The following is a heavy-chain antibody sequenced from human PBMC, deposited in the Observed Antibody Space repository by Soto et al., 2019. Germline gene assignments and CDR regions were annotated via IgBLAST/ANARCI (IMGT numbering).Heavy chain of an antibody. Sequence: ASVKVSCKASGYTFTRSGISWVRQAPGQGLEWMGWISTYNGDTNYAQTFQGRVTMTTDTSTSTVHMEVRSLRSDDTAFYYCAREGVAPSYFYCMHVWGQGTPVTVSS. CDR1: GYTFTRSG. V-gene: IGHV1-18*01. J-gene: IGHJ6*02. CDR3: AREGVAPSYFYCMHV. D-gene: IGHD5-12*01. CDR2: ISTYNGDT.